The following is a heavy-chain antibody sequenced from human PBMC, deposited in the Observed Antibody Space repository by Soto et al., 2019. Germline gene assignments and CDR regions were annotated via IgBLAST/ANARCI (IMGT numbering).Heavy chain of an antibody. Sequence: GGSLRLSCAASGFTFSSYAMSWVRQAPGKGLEWVSAISGSGGSTYYADSVKGRFTISRDNSKNTLYLQMNSLRAEDTAVYYCAKDPYDYVWGSYRDYWGQGTLVTFSS. CDR2: ISGSGGST. J-gene: IGHJ4*02. D-gene: IGHD3-16*02. V-gene: IGHV3-23*01. CDR1: GFTFSSYA. CDR3: AKDPYDYVWGSYRDY.